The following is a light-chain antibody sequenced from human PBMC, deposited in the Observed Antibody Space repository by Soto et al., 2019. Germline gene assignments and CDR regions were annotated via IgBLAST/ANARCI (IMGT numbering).Light chain of an antibody. Sequence: QITPSPSSLSASVGDRVTITCRASQGIRNDLGWYQQKPGKAPKVLLYDASSLASGVPSRFSGSGSGTEFTLTISSLQPDDFATYYCQQYITYSPVTFGGGTKVDIK. CDR2: DAS. V-gene: IGKV1-17*01. J-gene: IGKJ4*01. CDR3: QQYITYSPVT. CDR1: QGIRND.